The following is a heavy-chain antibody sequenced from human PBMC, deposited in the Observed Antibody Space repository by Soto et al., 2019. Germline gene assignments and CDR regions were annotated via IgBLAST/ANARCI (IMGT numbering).Heavy chain of an antibody. Sequence: PCEPLKVSGKGSEYRFTSYCVGRVRQMPGKGLEWVGIIYPGDSDTRYSPSFQGQVTISADKSISTAYLQWSSLKASETAMYYCLRLGCDILNGYLPHGMDVWGQGTTVTVYS. CDR2: IYPGDSDT. J-gene: IGHJ6*02. D-gene: IGHD3-9*01. V-gene: IGHV5-51*01. CDR1: EYRFTSYC. CDR3: LRLGCDILNGYLPHGMDV.